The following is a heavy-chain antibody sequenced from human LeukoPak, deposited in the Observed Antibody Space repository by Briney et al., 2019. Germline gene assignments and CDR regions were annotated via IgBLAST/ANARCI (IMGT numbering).Heavy chain of an antibody. Sequence: PGGSLRLSCAASGFTFSSYAMSWVRQAPGKGLEWVSATSGSGGSTYYADSVKGRFTISRDNSKNTLYLQMNSLRAEDTAVYYCAKDLEGSGGSCYSDWGQGTLVTVSS. D-gene: IGHD2-15*01. CDR2: TSGSGGST. CDR1: GFTFSSYA. CDR3: AKDLEGSGGSCYSD. V-gene: IGHV3-23*01. J-gene: IGHJ4*02.